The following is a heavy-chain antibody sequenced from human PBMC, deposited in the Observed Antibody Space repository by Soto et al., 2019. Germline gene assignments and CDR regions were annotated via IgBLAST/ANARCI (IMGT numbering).Heavy chain of an antibody. V-gene: IGHV3-23*01. J-gene: IGHJ5*02. D-gene: IGHD2-15*01. CDR1: GFTFSDYA. Sequence: EVHLLESGGGLVQPGGSLRLSCAASGFTFSDYAMNWVRQAPGKGLEWVSGISGSGGDTYYADSVNGRFTISRDNSKNTLYLQMSRLRAEDTAVYLCAKGGCSGVSCGWFDPWGQGTLVTVSS. CDR2: ISGSGGDT. CDR3: AKGGCSGVSCGWFDP.